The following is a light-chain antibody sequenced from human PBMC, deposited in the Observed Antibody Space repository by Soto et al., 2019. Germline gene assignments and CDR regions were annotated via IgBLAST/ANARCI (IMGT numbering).Light chain of an antibody. CDR2: GAS. V-gene: IGKV1-39*01. CDR1: QNVWTY. J-gene: IGKJ4*01. CDR3: QQCNNWPPLT. Sequence: DIQMTQSPPSLSASVGDRVTITCGASQNVWTYLNWYQQKPGKAPRLLLYGASDLEDGVPARFSGSGSGTDFTLTISSLQPEDSAVYYCQQCNNWPPLTFGGGTKVDI.